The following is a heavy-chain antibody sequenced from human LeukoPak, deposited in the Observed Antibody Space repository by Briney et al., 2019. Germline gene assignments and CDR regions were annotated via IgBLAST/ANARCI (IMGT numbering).Heavy chain of an antibody. CDR3: ARGRYCSGGSCLLHYGDYEY. V-gene: IGHV1-69*05. Sequence: SVKVSCKASGGTFSSYAISWVRQAPGQGLEWMGRIIPTFGTANYAQKFQGRVTITTDESTSTAYMELSSLRSEDTAVYYCARGRYCSGGSCLLHYGDYEYWGQGTLVTVSS. CDR2: IIPTFGTA. D-gene: IGHD2-15*01. CDR1: GGTFSSYA. J-gene: IGHJ4*02.